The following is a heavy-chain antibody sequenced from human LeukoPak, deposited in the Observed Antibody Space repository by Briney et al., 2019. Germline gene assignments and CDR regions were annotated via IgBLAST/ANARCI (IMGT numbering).Heavy chain of an antibody. V-gene: IGHV3-21*01. CDR2: IKSDSSHI. Sequence: NPGGSLRLSCAASGFIFSAYSMNWVRQAPGKGLEWVSSIKSDSSHISYANSVRGRFTISRDNGQNSLYLQINSLRVEDTAVYYCARGVVPAAFDIWGQGTMVTVSS. CDR3: ARGVVPAAFDI. D-gene: IGHD2-2*01. CDR1: GFIFSAYS. J-gene: IGHJ3*02.